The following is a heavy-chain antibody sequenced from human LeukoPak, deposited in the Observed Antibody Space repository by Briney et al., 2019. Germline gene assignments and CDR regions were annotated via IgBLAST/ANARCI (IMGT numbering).Heavy chain of an antibody. J-gene: IGHJ5*02. D-gene: IGHD1-1*01. CDR2: ISYSGST. CDR3: AREGTAGTNLNWFDP. CDR1: GGSISSYY. Sequence: SETLSLTCTVSGGSISSYYWSWIRQPPEKGLEWIGYISYSGSTNFNPSLKSRVTISVDTSKNQFSLKLSSVTAADTAVYYCAREGTAGTNLNWFDPWGQGTLVTVSS. V-gene: IGHV4-59*01.